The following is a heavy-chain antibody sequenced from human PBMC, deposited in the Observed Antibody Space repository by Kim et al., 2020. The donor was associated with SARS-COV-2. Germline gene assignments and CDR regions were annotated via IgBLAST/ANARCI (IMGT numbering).Heavy chain of an antibody. D-gene: IGHD3-22*01. V-gene: IGHV3-30*02. CDR3: AKADSSGSHFDY. Sequence: DADSVKGRFTNARDNSKNTRFLQMNSLRAEDTAVYYCAKADSSGSHFDYWGQGTLVTVSS. J-gene: IGHJ4*02.